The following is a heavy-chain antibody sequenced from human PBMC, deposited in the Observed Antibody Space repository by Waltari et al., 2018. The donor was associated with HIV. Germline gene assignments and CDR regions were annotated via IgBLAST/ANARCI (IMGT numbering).Heavy chain of an antibody. D-gene: IGHD6-13*01. CDR3: ARDLSYSTTWPAY. CDR1: GFSLGSYG. J-gene: IGHJ4*02. Sequence: QVRLVESGGGVVQPGRSLRLSCAASGFSLGSYGMHWVRQTPDEGLEWVAVVSFDGTRENYGDSVKGRVTVSRYNSKTTLYLQINSLRTEDTAVYYGARDLSYSTTWPAYWGQGIMVTGSS. CDR2: VSFDGTRE. V-gene: IGHV3-30*03.